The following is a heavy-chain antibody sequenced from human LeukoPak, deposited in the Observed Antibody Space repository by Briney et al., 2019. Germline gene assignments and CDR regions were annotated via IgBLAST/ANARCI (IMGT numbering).Heavy chain of an antibody. CDR1: GFTVSSNY. CDR3: ARGGYSGSYSFDY. Sequence: GGSLRLSCAASGFTVSSNYMSWVRQAPVKGLEWVSVIYSGGSTYYADSVKGRFTISRDNSKNTLYLQMNSLRAEDTAVYYCARGGYSGSYSFDYWGQGTLVTVSS. J-gene: IGHJ4*02. D-gene: IGHD1-26*01. V-gene: IGHV3-53*01. CDR2: IYSGGST.